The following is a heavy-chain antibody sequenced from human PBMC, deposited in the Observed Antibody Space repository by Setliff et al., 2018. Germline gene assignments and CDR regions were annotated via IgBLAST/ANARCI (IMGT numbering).Heavy chain of an antibody. CDR3: ATWPGYSMDY. CDR2: INSNGGTT. D-gene: IGHD3-9*01. Sequence: PGGSLRLSCAVSGLTFSSYAMHWVRQAPGRGLEYVSAINSNGGTTYYADSVKGRFTVSRDNSKNTLYLQMGSLRAEDMAVYYCATWPGYSMDYWGQGTLVTV. J-gene: IGHJ4*02. CDR1: GLTFSSYA. V-gene: IGHV3-64*02.